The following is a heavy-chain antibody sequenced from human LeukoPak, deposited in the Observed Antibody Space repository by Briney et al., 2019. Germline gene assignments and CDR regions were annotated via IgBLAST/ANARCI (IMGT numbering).Heavy chain of an antibody. D-gene: IGHD3-10*01. CDR3: ARAKVRGVIIKSFDY. CDR2: ISGSGGST. CDR1: GFTFSSYA. Sequence: GGSLRLSCAASGFTFSSYAMSWVRQAPGKGREWVSAISGSGGSTYYADSVKGRFTISRDNSKNTLYLQMNSLRAEDTAVYYCARAKVRGVIIKSFDYWGQGTLVTVSS. V-gene: IGHV3-23*01. J-gene: IGHJ4*02.